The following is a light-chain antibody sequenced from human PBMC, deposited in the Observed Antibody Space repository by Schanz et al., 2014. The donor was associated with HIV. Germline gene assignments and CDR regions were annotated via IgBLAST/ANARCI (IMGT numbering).Light chain of an antibody. CDR3: QQYGSLPIT. CDR1: QSVRSTY. V-gene: IGKV3-20*01. Sequence: EIVLTQSPGTLSLSPGERATLSCRASQSVRSTYLGWYQQSPGQAPRIVIYGASNRATGIPHRFSGSGSGTDFTLTITRLEPEDFAVFYCQQYGSLPITFGQGTRLEIK. J-gene: IGKJ5*01. CDR2: GAS.